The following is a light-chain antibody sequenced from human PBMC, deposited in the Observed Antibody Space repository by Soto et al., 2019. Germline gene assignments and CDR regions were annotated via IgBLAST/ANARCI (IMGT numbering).Light chain of an antibody. CDR1: QAVNTR. Sequence: EIVVTQSPATLSSFPGDRVTLSCRASQAVNTRLAWYQHKPGQAPRLLIYLASNRAAGVPARFSGSGSGTDFTLTISNVEPEDFAVYYCHQRQSWPRTFGQGNKVDIK. V-gene: IGKV3-11*01. CDR2: LAS. J-gene: IGKJ1*01. CDR3: HQRQSWPRT.